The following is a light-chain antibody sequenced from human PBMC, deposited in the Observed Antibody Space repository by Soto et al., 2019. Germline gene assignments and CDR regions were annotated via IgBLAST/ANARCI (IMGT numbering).Light chain of an antibody. Sequence: DIQRTQSKYSVSASVGDRVTITCRASQGISSWLAWYQQKPGKAPKLLIYDASSLESGVPSRFSGSGSGTEFTLTICILQPDDFATYYSQLYNSYSQTFGQGTKVDIK. J-gene: IGKJ1*01. CDR2: DAS. CDR3: QLYNSYSQT. CDR1: QGISSW. V-gene: IGKV1-5*01.